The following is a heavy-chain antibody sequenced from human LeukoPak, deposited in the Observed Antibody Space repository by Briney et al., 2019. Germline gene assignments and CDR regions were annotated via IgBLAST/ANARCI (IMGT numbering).Heavy chain of an antibody. CDR2: IRSSSSYM. D-gene: IGHD2-2*01. V-gene: IGHV3-21*01. Sequence: KSGGSLRLSCAASGFTFSSYTMNWVRQAPGKGLEWVSSIRSSSSYMYYADSVKGRFTISRDNAKNSLYLQMNSLRAEDTAVYYCARDNRYCSSTSCYYFDYWGQGTLVTVSS. CDR3: ARDNRYCSSTSCYYFDY. CDR1: GFTFSSYT. J-gene: IGHJ4*02.